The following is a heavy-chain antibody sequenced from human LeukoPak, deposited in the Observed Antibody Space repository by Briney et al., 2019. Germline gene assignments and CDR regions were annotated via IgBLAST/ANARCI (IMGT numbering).Heavy chain of an antibody. D-gene: IGHD2-15*01. V-gene: IGHV3-30*04. CDR3: ARDGVVVAASYFDI. Sequence: GGSLRLSCTASGFTFGDYAMSWFRQAPGKGLEWVALISYDGSNKFYADSVRGRFTISRDNSKNTLYLQMNSLRAEDTAVYYCARDGVVVAASYFDIWGQGTIVTVSS. J-gene: IGHJ3*02. CDR2: ISYDGSNK. CDR1: GFTFGDYA.